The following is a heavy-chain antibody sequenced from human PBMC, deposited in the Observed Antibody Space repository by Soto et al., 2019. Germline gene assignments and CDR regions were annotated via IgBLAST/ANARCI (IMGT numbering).Heavy chain of an antibody. CDR2: TFSRGSA. Sequence: SETLSLTCTVSGDSIGNSHWSWIRQPPGKGLEWIGLTFSRGSATYNPSLKSRVTISVDTSKNQLSLKLTSVTAADTAVYFCARHHPRTVAPLEIPFDFWGKGTLVTVS. CDR3: ARHHPRTVAPLEIPFDF. CDR1: GDSIGNSH. J-gene: IGHJ4*02. V-gene: IGHV4-4*09. D-gene: IGHD1-1*01.